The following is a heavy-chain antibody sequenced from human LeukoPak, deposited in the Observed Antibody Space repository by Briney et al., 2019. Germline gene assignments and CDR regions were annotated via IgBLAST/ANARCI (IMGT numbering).Heavy chain of an antibody. D-gene: IGHD5-24*01. CDR2: IWYDGNEK. CDR3: ARSRGDRERWLHLDS. J-gene: IGHJ4*02. V-gene: IGHV3-33*01. CDR1: GFTFSVYG. Sequence: GTSLRLSCAASGFTFSVYGMHWVRQAPGKGLEWVAVIWYDGNEKRYVDSVKGRFTISRDNSRNTLYLEMNSLRVEDTAVYYCARSRGDRERWLHLDSWGQGTLVTVSS.